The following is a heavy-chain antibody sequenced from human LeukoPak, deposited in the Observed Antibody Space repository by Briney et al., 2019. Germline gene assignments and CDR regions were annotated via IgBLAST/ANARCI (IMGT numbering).Heavy chain of an antibody. CDR1: GGSFSDYY. D-gene: IGHD3-16*02. Sequence: SSETLSLTCAVYGGSFSDYYWSWIRQPPGKGLEWIGEINHSGTTNYSPSLKSRVSISVDTSKNQFSLKLSSVTAADAAMYYCASHYSSGSYRYTGSFDSWGQGMLVNVSS. CDR2: INHSGTT. V-gene: IGHV4-34*01. J-gene: IGHJ4*02. CDR3: ASHYSSGSYRYTGSFDS.